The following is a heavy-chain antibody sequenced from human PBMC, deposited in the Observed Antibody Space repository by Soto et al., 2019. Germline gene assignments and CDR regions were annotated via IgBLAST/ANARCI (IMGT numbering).Heavy chain of an antibody. D-gene: IGHD3-10*01. CDR3: AREDVYGWDGMDV. CDR2: IIPILGIA. CDR1: GGTFSSYT. J-gene: IGHJ6*02. Sequence: QVQLVQSGAEVKKPGSSVKVSCKASGGTFSSYTISWVRQAPGQGLEWMGRIIPILGIANYAQKFQGRVTITADKSTSTAYMELSSLRSEDTAVYYCAREDVYGWDGMDVWGQGTTVTVSS. V-gene: IGHV1-69*08.